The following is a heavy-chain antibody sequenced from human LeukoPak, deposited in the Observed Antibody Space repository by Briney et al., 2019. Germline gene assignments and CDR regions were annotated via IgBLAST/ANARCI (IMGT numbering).Heavy chain of an antibody. Sequence: SETLSLTCAVYGGSFSGYYWSWIRQPPGKGLEWIGEINHSGSTNYNPSLKSRVTISVDTSKNQFSLKLSSVTAADTAVYYCARHGSGSGYYSSPFDYWGQGTLVTVSS. J-gene: IGHJ4*02. V-gene: IGHV4-34*01. D-gene: IGHD3-22*01. CDR3: ARHGSGSGYYSSPFDY. CDR2: INHSGST. CDR1: GGSFSGYY.